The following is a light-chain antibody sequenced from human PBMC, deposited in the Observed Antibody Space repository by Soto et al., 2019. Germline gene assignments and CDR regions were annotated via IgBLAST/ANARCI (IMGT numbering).Light chain of an antibody. CDR2: KVS. CDR3: SSSTSRTTFV. V-gene: IGLV2-14*01. Sequence: QSALTQPASVSGAPGQSITISCTGTNSDLNYVSWHQQHPGKAPKLMIYKVSNRPSGVSNRFSGSKSGNTASLTISGLQAEDEADYYCSSSTSRTTFVFGTGTKLTVL. CDR1: NSDLNY. J-gene: IGLJ1*01.